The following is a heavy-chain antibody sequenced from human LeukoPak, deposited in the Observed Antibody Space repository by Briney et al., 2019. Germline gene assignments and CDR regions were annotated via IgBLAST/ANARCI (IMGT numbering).Heavy chain of an antibody. CDR1: GGSITSFY. J-gene: IGHJ6*03. V-gene: IGHV4-4*07. CDR3: ARGQWELLRYNYIDV. D-gene: IGHD1-26*01. CDR2: IDTSGST. Sequence: PSETLSLTCTVSGGSITSFYWNWIRQPAGKGLGWIGRIDTSGSTNYNPSLKSRVTMSVDTSKNQSSLRLSSVTAADTAVYYCARGQWELLRYNYIDVWGKGTTVTVSS.